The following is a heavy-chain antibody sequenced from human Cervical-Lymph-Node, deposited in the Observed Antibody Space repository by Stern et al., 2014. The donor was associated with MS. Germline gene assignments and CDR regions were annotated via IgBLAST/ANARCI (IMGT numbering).Heavy chain of an antibody. D-gene: IGHD3-3*01. CDR3: ARAIFGVVTPTMAPDAFDI. J-gene: IGHJ3*02. Sequence: EVQLVESGGGLIQPGGSLRLSCAASGFTVSSNYMSWVRQSPGTGLQWVSLLYTDGSTYYADSVKGRFPISRDHSKNTLYLQMNSLGAEDTALYYCARAIFGVVTPTMAPDAFDIWGQGTMVTVSS. V-gene: IGHV3-53*01. CDR2: LYTDGST. CDR1: GFTVSSNY.